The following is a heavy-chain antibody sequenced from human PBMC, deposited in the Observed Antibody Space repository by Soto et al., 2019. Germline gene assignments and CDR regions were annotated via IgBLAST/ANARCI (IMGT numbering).Heavy chain of an antibody. CDR2: IYYSGST. CDR1: GGSISSGDYY. CDR3: ASIHYDFWSGFL. V-gene: IGHV4-30-4*01. J-gene: IGHJ4*02. D-gene: IGHD3-3*01. Sequence: PSETLSLTCTVSGGSISSGDYYWSWIRQPPGKGLEWIGYIYYSGSTYYNPSLKSRVTISVDTSKNQFSLKLSSVTAADTAVYYCASIHYDFWSGFLWGQGTLVTVSS.